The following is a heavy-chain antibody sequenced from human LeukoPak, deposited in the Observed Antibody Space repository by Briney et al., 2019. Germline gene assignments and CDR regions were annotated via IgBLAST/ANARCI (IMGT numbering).Heavy chain of an antibody. Sequence: GGSLRLSCAASGFTFSNAWMSWVRQAPGKGLEWIGRIKSKTDGGTTDYAAPVKGRFTVSRDDSKNTLYLQMNSLKTEDTAVYYCIGWPRNGFDTWGQGTMVTVSS. V-gene: IGHV3-15*01. CDR2: IKSKTDGGTT. J-gene: IGHJ3*02. D-gene: IGHD1-14*01. CDR3: IGWPRNGFDT. CDR1: GFTFSNAW.